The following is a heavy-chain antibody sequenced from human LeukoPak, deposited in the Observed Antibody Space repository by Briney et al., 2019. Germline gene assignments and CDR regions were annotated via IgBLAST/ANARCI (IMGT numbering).Heavy chain of an antibody. Sequence: PGGSLRLSCAASGFTFSSYSMNWVRQAPGKGLEWVSSISSSSSYIYYADSVKGRFTISRDNAKNSLYLQMNSLRAEDTAVYYCASFTSIPIAAVPNEGYWGQGTLVTVSS. CDR3: ASFTSIPIAAVPNEGY. CDR2: ISSSSSYI. D-gene: IGHD6-13*01. V-gene: IGHV3-21*01. CDR1: GFTFSSYS. J-gene: IGHJ4*02.